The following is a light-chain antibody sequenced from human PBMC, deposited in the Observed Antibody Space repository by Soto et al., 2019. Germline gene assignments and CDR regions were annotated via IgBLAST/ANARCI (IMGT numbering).Light chain of an antibody. CDR3: TSYRRGSHYV. CDR2: EVS. Sequence: QSALTQPASVSGSPGQSITISCSGTSSDVGAYNFVSWYQQHAGKAPQLIIYEVSNRPSGISNRFSGSKSDYTASLTISGLQVEDEADYFCTSYRRGSHYVFGSGTKVTVL. J-gene: IGLJ1*01. V-gene: IGLV2-14*01. CDR1: SSDVGAYNF.